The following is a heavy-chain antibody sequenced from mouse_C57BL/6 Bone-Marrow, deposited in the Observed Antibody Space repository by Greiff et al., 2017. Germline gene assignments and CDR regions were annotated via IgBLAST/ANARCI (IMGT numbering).Heavy chain of an antibody. V-gene: IGHV1-39*01. CDR3: ARVYDYDYAMDY. CDR2: INPNYGMN. Sequence: VQLQQSGPELVKPGASVKISCKASGYSFTDYNMNWVKQSNGKSLEWIGVINPNYGMNSYNQKFKGKATLTVDHSSSTAYMQLNSLTSEDSAVSYCARVYDYDYAMDYWGQGTSVTVTS. D-gene: IGHD2-4*01. CDR1: GYSFTDYN. J-gene: IGHJ4*01.